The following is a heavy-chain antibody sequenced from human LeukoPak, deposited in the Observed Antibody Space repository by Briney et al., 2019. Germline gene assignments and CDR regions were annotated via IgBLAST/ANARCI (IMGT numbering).Heavy chain of an antibody. CDR3: ARDIRLVPAAREVDY. D-gene: IGHD2-2*01. J-gene: IGHJ4*02. V-gene: IGHV1-2*02. CDR1: GYTFTDYY. Sequence: ASVTVSCMASGYTFTDYYMHWVRQAPAQGLEWMGWMNPISGGTIYAHKFQGRVTMTRDTSISTAYMELSSLRYDDTAVYYCARDIRLVPAAREVDYWGQGTLVTVSS. CDR2: MNPISGGT.